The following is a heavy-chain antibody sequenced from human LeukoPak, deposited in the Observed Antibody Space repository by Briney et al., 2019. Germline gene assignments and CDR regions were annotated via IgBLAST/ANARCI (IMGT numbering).Heavy chain of an antibody. CDR3: ARDWSGSYYAVFDY. D-gene: IGHD1-26*01. V-gene: IGHV4-39*07. CDR1: GGSISSSSYY. CDR2: IYYSGST. Sequence: TSETLSLTCTVSGGSISSSSYYWGWIRQPPGKGLEWIGSIYYSGSTYYNPSLKSRVTISVDTSKNQFSLKLSSVTAADTAVYYCARDWSGSYYAVFDYWGQGTLVTVSS. J-gene: IGHJ4*02.